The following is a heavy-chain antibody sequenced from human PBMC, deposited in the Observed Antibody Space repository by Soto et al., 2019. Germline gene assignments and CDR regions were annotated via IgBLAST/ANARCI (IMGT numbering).Heavy chain of an antibody. CDR3: ARGQLRRTHYYYCGMDV. V-gene: IGHV1-18*04. CDR2: ISAYNGNT. Sequence: ASVKVSCKASRYTFTTYGISWLRQAPGQGLEWMGWISAYNGNTNYAQKLQGRVTMTTDTSTSTAYMELRGLRSDDTAVYYCARGQLRRTHYYYCGMDVWGQGTTVTVSS. CDR1: RYTFTTYG. D-gene: IGHD2-2*01. J-gene: IGHJ6*02.